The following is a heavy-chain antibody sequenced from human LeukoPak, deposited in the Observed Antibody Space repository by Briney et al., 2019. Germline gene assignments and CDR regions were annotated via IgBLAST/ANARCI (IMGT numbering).Heavy chain of an antibody. CDR2: INHSGST. J-gene: IGHJ6*02. CDR1: GGSFSGYY. D-gene: IGHD3-16*02. Sequence: PSETLSLTCAVYGGSFSGYYWSWIRQPPGKGLEWIGEINHSGSTNYNPSLKSRVTISVDTSKNQFSLKLSSVTAADTAVYYCARIYDYVWGSYRREGQYGMDVWGQGTTVTASS. CDR3: ARIYDYVWGSYRREGQYGMDV. V-gene: IGHV4-34*01.